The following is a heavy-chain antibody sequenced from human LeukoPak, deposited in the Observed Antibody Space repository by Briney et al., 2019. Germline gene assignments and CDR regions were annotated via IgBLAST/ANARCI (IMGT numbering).Heavy chain of an antibody. J-gene: IGHJ3*02. CDR2: IIPIIGTT. V-gene: IGHV1-69*19. CDR3: AREAHEVYDILTGLGTYAFDI. Sequence: GASVNVSCKASAGTFSSYGISWVRQAPGQGLEWRGGIIPIIGTTNYAEKFQGRVTITADEFTSTAYMELNRLSSEDTAVYVCAREAHEVYDILTGLGTYAFDIWGQGTMVTVSS. D-gene: IGHD3-9*01. CDR1: AGTFSSYG.